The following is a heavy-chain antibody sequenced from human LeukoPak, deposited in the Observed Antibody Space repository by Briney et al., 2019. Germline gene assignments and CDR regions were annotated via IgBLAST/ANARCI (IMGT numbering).Heavy chain of an antibody. Sequence: PGGSLRLSCAASRFTFSSYSMNWVRQAPGKGLEWVSSISSSSSYIYYADSVKGRFTISRDNAKNSLYLQMNSLRAEDTAVYYCAREPPSSIAALDYWGQGTLVTVSS. V-gene: IGHV3-21*01. CDR3: AREPPSSIAALDY. CDR2: ISSSSSYI. J-gene: IGHJ4*02. D-gene: IGHD6-13*01. CDR1: RFTFSSYS.